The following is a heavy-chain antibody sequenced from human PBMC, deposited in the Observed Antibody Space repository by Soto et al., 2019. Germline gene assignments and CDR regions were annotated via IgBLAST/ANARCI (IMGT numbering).Heavy chain of an antibody. J-gene: IGHJ5*02. CDR1: GFSFTGYY. CDR2: INAHSGGT. D-gene: IGHD6-6*01. Sequence: ASVKVSCKASGFSFTGYYIHWLRQAPGQGLEWMGWINAHSGGTEYAQKFQGRVTLTRDTSIATAYLTLNSLTSDDTALYYCATDLTRQLAYWLDPWGQGTQVTVSS. CDR3: ATDLTRQLAYWLDP. V-gene: IGHV1-2*02.